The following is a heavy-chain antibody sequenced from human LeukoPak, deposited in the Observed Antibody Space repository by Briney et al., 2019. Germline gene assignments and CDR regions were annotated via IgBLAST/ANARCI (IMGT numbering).Heavy chain of an antibody. CDR3: AREVDTAIPLHAFDI. J-gene: IGHJ3*02. Sequence: SXXXGSSFWSWIRQHPGKGLEWIGYIYYSGSTYYNPSLKSRVTISVDTSKNQFSLKLSSVTAADTAVYYCAREVDTAIPLHAFDIWGQGTMVTVSS. CDR2: IYYSGST. V-gene: IGHV4-31*02. CDR1: SXXXGSSF. D-gene: IGHD5-18*01.